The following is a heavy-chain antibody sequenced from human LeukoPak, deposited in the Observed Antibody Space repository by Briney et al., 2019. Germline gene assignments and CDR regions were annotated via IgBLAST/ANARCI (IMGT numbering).Heavy chain of an antibody. CDR2: IYPGDSDT. CDR3: ARHYASGTYYNPLGY. V-gene: IGHV5-51*01. Sequence: GESLKISCQGSGHSFTTNWIAWVRRMPGKGLEWMGTIYPGDSDTRYSPSFRCQVTISADTSISTTYLQWSSLKASGTAMYYCARHYASGTYYNPLGYWGQGTLVTVSS. J-gene: IGHJ4*02. CDR1: GHSFTTNW. D-gene: IGHD3-10*01.